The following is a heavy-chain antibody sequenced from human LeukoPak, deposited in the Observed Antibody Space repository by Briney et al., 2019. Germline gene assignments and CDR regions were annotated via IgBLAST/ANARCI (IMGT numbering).Heavy chain of an antibody. CDR1: GFTFSRYG. J-gene: IGHJ4*02. CDR2: ISYDGSNK. D-gene: IGHD3-22*01. Sequence: GRSLRLSCAASGFTFSRYGMHWVRQAPGKGLEWVAVISYDGSNKYYADSVKGRFTISRDNSKNTLYLQMNSLRAEDTAVYYCAKDSTGSSGYSDYWGQGTLVTVSS. V-gene: IGHV3-30*18. CDR3: AKDSTGSSGYSDY.